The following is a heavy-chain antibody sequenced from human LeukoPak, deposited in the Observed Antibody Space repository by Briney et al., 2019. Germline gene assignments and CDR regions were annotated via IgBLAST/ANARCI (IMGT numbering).Heavy chain of an antibody. Sequence: GRSLRHSCAASGFTFSSYGMHWVRQAPGKGLEWVAVISYDGSNKYYADSVKGRFTISRDNSKNTLYLQMNSLRAEDTAVYYCAKDWDIVATIDYWGQGTLVTVSS. CDR3: AKDWDIVATIDY. V-gene: IGHV3-30*18. J-gene: IGHJ4*02. D-gene: IGHD5-12*01. CDR2: ISYDGSNK. CDR1: GFTFSSYG.